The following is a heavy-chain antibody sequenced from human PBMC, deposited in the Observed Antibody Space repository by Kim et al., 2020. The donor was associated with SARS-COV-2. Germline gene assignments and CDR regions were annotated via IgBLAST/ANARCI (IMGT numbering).Heavy chain of an antibody. CDR3: ARDLFSRTVGAWGGMDV. CDR1: GFTFSSYS. J-gene: IGHJ6*02. D-gene: IGHD1-26*01. CDR2: ISSSSSYI. Sequence: GGSLRLSCAASGFTFSSYSMNWVRQAPGKGLEWVSSISSSSSYIYYADSVKGRFTISRDNAKNSLYLQMNSLRAEDTAVYYCARDLFSRTVGAWGGMDVWGQGTTVTVSS. V-gene: IGHV3-21*01.